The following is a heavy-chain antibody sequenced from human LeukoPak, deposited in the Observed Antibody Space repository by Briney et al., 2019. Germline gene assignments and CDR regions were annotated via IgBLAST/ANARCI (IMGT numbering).Heavy chain of an antibody. CDR2: IWFDGINE. Sequence: PGGSLRLSCAASGFTFSTYGMHWVRQAPGKGLEWVAFIWFDGINEYYADSVKGRFTISRDNSKNTLYLQMNSLRHEDTGVYFCATDPDYGCDFWGQGALVTVSS. J-gene: IGHJ4*02. CDR3: ATDPDYGCDF. V-gene: IGHV3-30*02. D-gene: IGHD4-17*01. CDR1: GFTFSTYG.